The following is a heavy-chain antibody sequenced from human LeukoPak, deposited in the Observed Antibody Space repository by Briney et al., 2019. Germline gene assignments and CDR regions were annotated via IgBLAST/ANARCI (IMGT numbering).Heavy chain of an antibody. CDR3: ARDGAGSGSYYNRGFDY. CDR1: GGSISSDY. Sequence: SETLSLTCPVAGGSISSDYGSWVRQPAGKGREWVGRIYTSGSTNYNHSLKSRVTMSVDTSKNQFSLKLSSVTAADTAVYSCARDGAGSGSYYNRGFDYWGQGTLVTVSS. CDR2: IYTSGST. D-gene: IGHD3-10*01. V-gene: IGHV4-4*07. J-gene: IGHJ4*02.